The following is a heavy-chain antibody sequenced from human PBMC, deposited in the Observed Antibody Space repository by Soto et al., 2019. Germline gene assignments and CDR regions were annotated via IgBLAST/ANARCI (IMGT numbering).Heavy chain of an antibody. J-gene: IGHJ4*02. CDR1: GGSISSGGNS. V-gene: IGHV4-30-2*01. Sequence: QLQLQESGSGLVKPSQTLSLTCAVSGGSISSGGNSWSWIRQPPGKGLEWIGYIYHSGSTYYNPSLKSRVTISVDRSKNLFSLKLNSVTAADTAVYYCARYSIAARRGIDYWGQGTLVTVSS. CDR3: ARYSIAARRGIDY. D-gene: IGHD6-6*01. CDR2: IYHSGST.